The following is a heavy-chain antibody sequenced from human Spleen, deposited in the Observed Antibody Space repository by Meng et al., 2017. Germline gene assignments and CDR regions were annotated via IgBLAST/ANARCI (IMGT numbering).Heavy chain of an antibody. CDR3: AKEQKTSGWYFNNWFDP. J-gene: IGHJ5*02. Sequence: GESLKISCAASGFTFSSYAMHWVRQAPGKGLEWVAVISYDGSNKYYADSVKGRFTISRDNSKNTVYLHMNGLRAEDTAVYYCAKEQKTSGWYFNNWFDPWGQGTRVTRYS. V-gene: IGHV3-30*04. CDR2: ISYDGSNK. D-gene: IGHD6-19*01. CDR1: GFTFSSYA.